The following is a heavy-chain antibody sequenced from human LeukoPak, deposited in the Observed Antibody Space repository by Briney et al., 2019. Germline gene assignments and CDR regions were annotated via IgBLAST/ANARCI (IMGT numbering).Heavy chain of an antibody. D-gene: IGHD3-10*01. J-gene: IGHJ4*02. CDR2: ISAYNGNT. Sequence: ASVKVSCKASGYTFTSYGISWMLQAPGQGLEWMGWISAYNGNTNYAQKLQGRVTMTTDTSTSTAYMELRSLRSDDTAVYYCASAPYYYGSGSYDYWGQGTLVTVSS. V-gene: IGHV1-18*01. CDR1: GYTFTSYG. CDR3: ASAPYYYGSGSYDY.